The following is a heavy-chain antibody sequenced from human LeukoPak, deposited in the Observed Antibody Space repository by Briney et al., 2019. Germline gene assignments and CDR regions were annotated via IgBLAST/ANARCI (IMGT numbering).Heavy chain of an antibody. J-gene: IGHJ4*02. V-gene: IGHV3-30-3*01. Sequence: PGRSLRLSCAASGFTFRNYAMPWVRQAPGKGLEWVAVISYDGINKYYADSVKGRFTISRDNSKNTLYLQMNSLRAEDTAVYFCAKGLKRITMIVVAYWGQGTLVTVSS. D-gene: IGHD3-22*01. CDR3: AKGLKRITMIVVAY. CDR1: GFTFRNYA. CDR2: ISYDGINK.